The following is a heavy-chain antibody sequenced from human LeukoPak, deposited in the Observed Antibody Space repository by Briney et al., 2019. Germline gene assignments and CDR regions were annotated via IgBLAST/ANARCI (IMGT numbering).Heavy chain of an antibody. D-gene: IGHD2-2*01. V-gene: IGHV1-2*02. Sequence: GASVKVSCKASGYTFTSYAMNWVRQAPGQGLEWMGWIDPNSGGTNYAQKFQGRVTMTRDTSISTAYMELRRLRSDDTAVYFCARGYCSSSGCYDWFDPWGQGTLVTVSS. CDR2: IDPNSGGT. J-gene: IGHJ5*02. CDR3: ARGYCSSSGCYDWFDP. CDR1: GYTFTSYA.